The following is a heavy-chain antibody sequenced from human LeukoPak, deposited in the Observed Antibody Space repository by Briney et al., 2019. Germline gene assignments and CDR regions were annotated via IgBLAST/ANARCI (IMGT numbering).Heavy chain of an antibody. CDR3: ARDRPVSRLGTDFDY. CDR2: INPNSGGT. Sequence: ASVQVSCKASGYTFTGHYMHWVRQAPGQGLEWMGWINPNSGGTDYAQKFQGRVTMTRDTSISTAYMELSSLRSEDTAVYYCARDRPVSRLGTDFDYWGQGALVTVSS. J-gene: IGHJ4*02. D-gene: IGHD1-7*01. CDR1: GYTFTGHY. V-gene: IGHV1-2*02.